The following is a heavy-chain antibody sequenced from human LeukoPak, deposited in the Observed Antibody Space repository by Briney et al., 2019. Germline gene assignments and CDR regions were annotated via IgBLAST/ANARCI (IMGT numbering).Heavy chain of an antibody. J-gene: IGHJ5*02. CDR3: ARDFGGYSYGPERVWFDP. CDR1: GGSISSSSYY. CDR2: IYYSGST. Sequence: PSETLSLTCTVSGGSISSSSYYWGWIRQPPGKGLEWIGSIYYSGSTYYNPSLRSRVTISVDTSKNQFSLKLSSVTAADTAVYYCARDFGGYSYGPERVWFDPWGQGTLVTVSS. V-gene: IGHV4-39*07. D-gene: IGHD5-18*01.